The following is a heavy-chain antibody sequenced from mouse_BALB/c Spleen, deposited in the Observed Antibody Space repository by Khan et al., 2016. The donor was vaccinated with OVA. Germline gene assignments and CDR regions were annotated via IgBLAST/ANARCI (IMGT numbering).Heavy chain of an antibody. CDR2: IWSGGSI. CDR3: ARNYDYDEGLAY. Sequence: QVQLKESGPGLVQPSQSLSITCTVSGFSLTSYGVHWVRQSPGKGLEWLGVIWSGGSIDYNEAFISRLSISKDNSKSQVFFKMNSLQANDTAIYYCARNYDYDEGLAYWGQGTLVTVSA. J-gene: IGHJ3*01. CDR1: GFSLTSYG. D-gene: IGHD2-4*01. V-gene: IGHV2-2*02.